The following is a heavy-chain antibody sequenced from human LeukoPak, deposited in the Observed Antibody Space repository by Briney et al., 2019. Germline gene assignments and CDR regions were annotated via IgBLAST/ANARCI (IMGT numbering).Heavy chain of an antibody. Sequence: PSETLSLTCAVYGGSFSGYYWSWIRQPPGKGLEWIGYIYHSGTTIYNPSLKSRLTISLDTSKNQFSLNLSSVTAADTAVYYCARHHSSASSGWINYFDYWGQGTLVTVSS. V-gene: IGHV4-34*01. D-gene: IGHD6-19*01. CDR1: GGSFSGYY. CDR3: ARHHSSASSGWINYFDY. J-gene: IGHJ4*02. CDR2: IYHSGTT.